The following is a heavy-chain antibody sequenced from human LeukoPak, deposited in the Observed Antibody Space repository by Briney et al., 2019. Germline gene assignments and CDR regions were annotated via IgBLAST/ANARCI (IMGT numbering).Heavy chain of an antibody. CDR2: IGGSGVST. D-gene: IGHD1-26*01. J-gene: IGHJ5*02. CDR3: AKGMSGSKPYNLFDA. CDR1: GLTFSNYA. Sequence: GGSLRHSCAASGLTFSNYAMSWVRQAPGKGLEWVSVIGGSGVSTYYADSVKGRFTISRDNSKNTLFLQMNSLRAEDTAVYYCAKGMSGSKPYNLFDAWGQGSLVSDSS. V-gene: IGHV3-23*01.